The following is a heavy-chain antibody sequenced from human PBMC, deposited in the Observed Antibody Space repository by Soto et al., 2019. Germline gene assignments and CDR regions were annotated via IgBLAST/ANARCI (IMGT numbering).Heavy chain of an antibody. Sequence: EVQLVESGGGLVQPGGSLRLSCAASGFTFSSYDMHWVRQATGKGLEWVSAIGTAGDTYYPGSVKGRFTISRENAKNSLYLQMNSLRAEDTAVYYCARMGGGSSSPFDYWGQGTLVTVSS. D-gene: IGHD6-6*01. CDR1: GFTFSSYD. J-gene: IGHJ4*02. CDR3: ARMGGGSSSPFDY. CDR2: IGTAGDT. V-gene: IGHV3-13*01.